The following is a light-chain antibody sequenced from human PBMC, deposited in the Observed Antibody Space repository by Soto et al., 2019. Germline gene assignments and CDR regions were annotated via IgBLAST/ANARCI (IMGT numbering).Light chain of an antibody. V-gene: IGKV1-9*01. CDR3: QPLNSYPPPT. J-gene: IGKJ3*01. CDR2: AAS. CDR1: QGISSY. Sequence: DIQLTQSPSFLSASVGERVTITCRASQGISSYLAWYQQKPGKAPKLLIYAASTLQSGVPSRFSGSGSGTEFTLTISSLQPEDFATYYCQPLNSYPPPTFGPGTKVDIK.